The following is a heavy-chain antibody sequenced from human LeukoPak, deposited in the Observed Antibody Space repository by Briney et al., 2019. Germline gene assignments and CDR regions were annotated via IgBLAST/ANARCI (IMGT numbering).Heavy chain of an antibody. CDR1: GGSISSYY. J-gene: IGHJ5*02. CDR3: ARDMNYYDSSGYYYWFDP. Sequence: SETLPLTCTVSGGSISSYYWSWIRQPPGKGLEWIGYIYYSGSTNYNPSLKSRVTISVDTSKNQFSLKLSSVTAADTAVYYCARDMNYYDSSGYYYWFDPWGQGTLVTVSS. V-gene: IGHV4-59*01. CDR2: IYYSGST. D-gene: IGHD3-22*01.